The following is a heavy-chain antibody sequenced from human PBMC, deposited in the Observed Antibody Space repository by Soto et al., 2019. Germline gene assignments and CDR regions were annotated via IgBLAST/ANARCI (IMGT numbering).Heavy chain of an antibody. J-gene: IGHJ5*02. V-gene: IGHV1-18*04. CDR1: GYPFSTYG. D-gene: IGHD6-6*01. CDR2: ISAYNGDT. Sequence: ASVKVSCKASGYPFSTYGISWVRQAPGRGLEWMGWISAYNGDTKDAQKFQDRVTMTTDAFTSTAYLELRSLTSDDTAVYYGARDREAARPGWFDPWGQGTLVTVSS. CDR3: ARDREAARPGWFDP.